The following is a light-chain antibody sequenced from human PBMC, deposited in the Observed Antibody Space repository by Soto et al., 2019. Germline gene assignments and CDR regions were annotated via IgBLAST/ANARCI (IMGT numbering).Light chain of an antibody. V-gene: IGLV4-69*01. Sequence: QPVLTQSPSASASLGASGKLTCTLSRGHRNYAIAWPQQQPEKGPRYLMKVNSDGSHRKGDGIPDRFSGSSSGAQRYLTISSLQSEEEADYYGQTWGTGIRVFGTGTKVTVL. CDR3: QTWGTGIRV. J-gene: IGLJ1*01. CDR1: RGHRNYA. CDR2: VNSDGSH.